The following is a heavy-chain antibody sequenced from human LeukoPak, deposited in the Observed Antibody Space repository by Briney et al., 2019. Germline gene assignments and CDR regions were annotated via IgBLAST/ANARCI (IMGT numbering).Heavy chain of an antibody. V-gene: IGHV3-9*03. Sequence: GRSLRLSCAASGFTFDDYAMHWVRQAPGKGLEWVSGISWNSGSIGYADSVRGRFTISRDNAKNSLYLQMNSLRAEDMALYYCAKDFYSSSWYYFDYWGQRTLVTVSS. D-gene: IGHD6-13*01. J-gene: IGHJ4*02. CDR2: ISWNSGSI. CDR3: AKDFYSSSWYYFDY. CDR1: GFTFDDYA.